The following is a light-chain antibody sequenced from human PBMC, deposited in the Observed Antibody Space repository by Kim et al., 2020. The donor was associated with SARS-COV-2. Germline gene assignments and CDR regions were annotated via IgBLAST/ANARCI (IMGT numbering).Light chain of an antibody. Sequence: ASVGDRVTNTCQESQDIRNDLKWYQQKPGKAPKLLIYDASNLETGGPSRFSGSGSGTDFTFTISSLQPEDIATYYCQKYDNLPLFTFGPGTKVDIK. CDR2: DAS. V-gene: IGKV1-33*01. J-gene: IGKJ3*01. CDR1: QDIRND. CDR3: QKYDNLPLFT.